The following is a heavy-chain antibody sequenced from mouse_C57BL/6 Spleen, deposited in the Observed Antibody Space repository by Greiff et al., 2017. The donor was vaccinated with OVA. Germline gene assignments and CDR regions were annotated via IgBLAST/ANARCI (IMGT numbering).Heavy chain of an antibody. J-gene: IGHJ1*03. D-gene: IGHD1-1*01. CDR3: AYYYGSRGGYFDV. CDR1: GYTFTSYW. V-gene: IGHV1-50*01. CDR2: IDPSDSYT. Sequence: QVQLQQPGAELVKPGASVKLSCKASGYTFTSYWMQWVKQRPGQGLEWIGEIDPSDSYTNYNQKFKGKATLTVDTSSSTAYMQLSSLTSEDSAVYYCAYYYGSRGGYFDVWGTGTTVTVSS.